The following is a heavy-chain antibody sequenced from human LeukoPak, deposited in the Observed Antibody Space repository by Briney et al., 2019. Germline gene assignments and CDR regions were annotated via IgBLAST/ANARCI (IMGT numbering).Heavy chain of an antibody. CDR1: GYTFTSYY. CDR2: INPSGGST. J-gene: IGHJ4*02. CDR3: ARDYDFWSGYYRYYFDY. V-gene: IGHV1-46*01. D-gene: IGHD3-3*01. Sequence: ASVKVSCKASGYTFTSYYMHWVRQAPGQGLEWMGIINPSGGSTSYAQKFQGRVTMTRDTSTSTVYMELSSLRSEGTAVYYCARDYDFWSGYYRYYFDYWGQGTLVTVSS.